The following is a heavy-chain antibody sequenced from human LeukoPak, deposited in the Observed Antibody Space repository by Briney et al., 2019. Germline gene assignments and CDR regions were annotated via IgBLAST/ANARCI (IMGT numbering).Heavy chain of an antibody. J-gene: IGHJ1*01. CDR2: ISRSGSNI. V-gene: IGHV3-48*03. CDR1: GFTFSSYE. Sequence: GGSLRLSCAASGFTFSSYEMNWVRQAPGKGLEWVSYISRSGSNIYYADSVTGRFTISRDNAKNSLYLQMNSLRAEDTAVYYCAQGAYYYDSSGYYYWYFQHWGQGTLFTVSS. CDR3: AQGAYYYDSSGYYYWYFQH. D-gene: IGHD3-22*01.